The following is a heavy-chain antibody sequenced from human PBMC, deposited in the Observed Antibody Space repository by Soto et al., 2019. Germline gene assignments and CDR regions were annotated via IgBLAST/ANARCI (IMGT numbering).Heavy chain of an antibody. CDR3: ARVGGSGSSLPYYYYYGMDV. J-gene: IGHJ6*02. Sequence: SETLSLTCAVSGGSISSSNWWSWVRQPPGKGLEWIGEIYHSGSTNYNPSLKSRVTISVDKSKNQFSLKLSSVTAADTAVYYCARVGGSGSSLPYYYYYGMDVWGQGTTVTVSS. CDR1: GGSISSSNW. CDR2: IYHSGST. D-gene: IGHD3-10*01. V-gene: IGHV4-4*02.